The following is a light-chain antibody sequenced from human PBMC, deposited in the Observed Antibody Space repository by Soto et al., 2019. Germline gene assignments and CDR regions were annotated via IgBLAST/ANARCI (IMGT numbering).Light chain of an antibody. Sequence: VMSQSPRSLPVTPGQPASISCRSSQSPVHSNGNTFLTWVQQRPGQSPGRLTNKVSSRDAGVTDRFSGSGSGTDFTLTISRVEAGDVGVYYCMQATHAPKTCGRGTMVEI. CDR2: KVS. V-gene: IGKV2-30*02. J-gene: IGKJ1*01. CDR3: MQATHAPKT. CDR1: QSPVHSNGNTF.